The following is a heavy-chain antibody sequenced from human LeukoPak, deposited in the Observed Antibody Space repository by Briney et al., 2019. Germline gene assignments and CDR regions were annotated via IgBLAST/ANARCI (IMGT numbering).Heavy chain of an antibody. CDR2: ISAYNGNT. CDR3: AREGSRGGSSVLNLDI. Sequence: GASVKVSCKASGYTFTSYGISWVRQAPGQGLEWMGWISAYNGNTNYAQKLQGRVTMTTDTSTSTAYMELRSLRSDDTAVYYCAREGSRGGSSVLNLDIWGQGTMVTVSS. CDR1: GYTFTSYG. D-gene: IGHD6-6*01. J-gene: IGHJ3*02. V-gene: IGHV1-18*01.